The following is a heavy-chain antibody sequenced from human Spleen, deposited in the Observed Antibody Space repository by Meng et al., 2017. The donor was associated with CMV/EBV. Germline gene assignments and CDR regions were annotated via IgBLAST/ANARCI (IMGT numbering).Heavy chain of an antibody. V-gene: IGHV3-7*01. CDR1: GFTFSSYA. CDR2: IKQDGSEK. J-gene: IGHJ4*02. D-gene: IGHD3-16*01. CDR3: ARDLENGYASSIKDY. Sequence: GGSLRLSCAASGFTFSSYAMSWVRQAPGKGLEWVANIKQDGSEKYYVDSVKGRFTIFRDNAKNSLYLQMNSLRAEDTAVYYCARDLENGYASSIKDYWGQGTLVTVSS.